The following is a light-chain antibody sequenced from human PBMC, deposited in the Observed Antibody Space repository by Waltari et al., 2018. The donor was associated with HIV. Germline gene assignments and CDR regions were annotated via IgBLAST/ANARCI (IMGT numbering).Light chain of an antibody. CDR1: QSSSSW. Sequence: PMPQSPSTLSSSIVHSFPLTCRARQSSSSWLAWYQQKPGKAPDLLIYKASTLESGVPSRFSGSGSGTEFTLTISSLQPDDFATYYCQQYNSYPWTFGQGTKVEIK. V-gene: IGKV1-5*03. J-gene: IGKJ1*01. CDR3: QQYNSYPWT. CDR2: KAS.